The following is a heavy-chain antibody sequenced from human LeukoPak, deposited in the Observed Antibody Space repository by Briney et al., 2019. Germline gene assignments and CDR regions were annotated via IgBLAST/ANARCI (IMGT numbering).Heavy chain of an antibody. CDR3: ARVGLFTILDEELDP. J-gene: IGHJ5*02. Sequence: ASVKVSCKASGYTFTSYDIDWVRQTTGQGLEWMGWMNPNSGNTGYAQKFQGRVTMTRNTSISTAYMELSSLRSEDTAVYYCARVGLFTILDEELDPWGQGTLVTVSS. CDR1: GYTFTSYD. CDR2: MNPNSGNT. D-gene: IGHD3-3*01. V-gene: IGHV1-8*01.